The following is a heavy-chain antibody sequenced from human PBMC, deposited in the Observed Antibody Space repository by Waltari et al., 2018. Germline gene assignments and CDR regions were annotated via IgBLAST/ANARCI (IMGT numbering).Heavy chain of an antibody. CDR3: ARDRSGTINSFDP. CDR1: GDSVSSVPYF. D-gene: IGHD1-26*01. J-gene: IGHJ5*02. V-gene: IGHV4-39*07. CDR2: MFYSGTT. Sequence: QLQLQESGPRLVKPAETLSLTCTVSGDSVSSVPYFWAWIRQPPGKGLEWLGSMFYSGTTYHNSSLKSRVTISVDTSKNQVSLQLKSVTAADTAVYFCARDRSGTINSFDPWGRGTLVTVSS.